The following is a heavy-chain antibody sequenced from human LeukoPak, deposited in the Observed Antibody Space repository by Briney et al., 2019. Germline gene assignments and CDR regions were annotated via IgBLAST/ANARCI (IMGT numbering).Heavy chain of an antibody. J-gene: IGHJ3*02. D-gene: IGHD4-23*01. CDR2: IYYSGST. CDR3: ARDYGGNPETDALDI. CDR1: GGSISSGDYY. Sequence: SETLSLTCTVSGGSISSGDYYWSWIRQPPGKGLEWIGYIYYSGSTNYNPSLKSRVTMSVDTSKNQFSLKLSSVTAADTAVYYCARDYGGNPETDALDIWGQGTMVTVSS. V-gene: IGHV4-61*08.